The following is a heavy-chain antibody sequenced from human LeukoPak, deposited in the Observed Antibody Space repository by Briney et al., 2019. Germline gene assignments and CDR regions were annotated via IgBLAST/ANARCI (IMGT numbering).Heavy chain of an antibody. V-gene: IGHV3-30*02. Sequence: QPGGSLRLSCAASGFSFSSSGMHWVRQAPGKGPEWVAFTRFDDSYKAYGDSVKGRFTISRDNSKNTLYLQMDSLRSDDTAVYYCAKSSAGITWFDPWGQGILVTVSS. CDR2: TRFDDSYK. D-gene: IGHD1-1*01. CDR1: GFSFSSSG. J-gene: IGHJ5*02. CDR3: AKSSAGITWFDP.